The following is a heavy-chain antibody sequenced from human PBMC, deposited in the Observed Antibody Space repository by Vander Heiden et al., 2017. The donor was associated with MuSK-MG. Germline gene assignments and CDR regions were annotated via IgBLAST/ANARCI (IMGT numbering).Heavy chain of an antibody. V-gene: IGHV4-34*01. CDR2: INHSGST. Sequence: QVQLQPWGAGLLKPSETLSLTCAVYGGSFSGYYWSWIRQPPGKGLEWIGEINHSGSTNYNPSLKSRVTISVDTSKNQFSLKLSSVTAADTAVYYCARGRCSGGSCYSSPDYWGQGTLVTVSS. D-gene: IGHD2-15*01. CDR1: GGSFSGYY. CDR3: ARGRCSGGSCYSSPDY. J-gene: IGHJ4*02.